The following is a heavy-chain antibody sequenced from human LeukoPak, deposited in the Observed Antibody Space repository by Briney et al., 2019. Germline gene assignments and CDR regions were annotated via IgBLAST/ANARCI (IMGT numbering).Heavy chain of an antibody. CDR1: GGSISSYY. Sequence: SETLSLTCTVSGGSISSYYWSWIRQPPGKGLEWIGYIYYSGSTNYNPSLKSRVTISVDTSKNQFSLKLSSVTAADTAVYYCARDGFDYGEVFYYYDYMDVWGKGTTVTISS. V-gene: IGHV4-59*01. CDR3: ARDGFDYGEVFYYYDYMDV. J-gene: IGHJ6*03. D-gene: IGHD4-17*01. CDR2: IYYSGST.